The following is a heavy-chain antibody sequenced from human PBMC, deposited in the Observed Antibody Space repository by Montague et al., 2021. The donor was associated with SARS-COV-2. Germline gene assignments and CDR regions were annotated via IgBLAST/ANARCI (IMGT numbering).Heavy chain of an antibody. CDR2: IYNGGTT. CDR3: ATRTNYPQNDVGF. Sequence: SETLSLTCTASGDSIRNSDYSWGWVRQPPGKGLEWIGNIYNGGTTFYNPSLKSRVTIFVDTSKNQFSLKLSSVTAADTAVYYCATRTNYPQNDVGFWGQGTLVTVSS. J-gene: IGHJ4*02. V-gene: IGHV4-39*01. CDR1: GDSIRNSDYS. D-gene: IGHD1-1*01.